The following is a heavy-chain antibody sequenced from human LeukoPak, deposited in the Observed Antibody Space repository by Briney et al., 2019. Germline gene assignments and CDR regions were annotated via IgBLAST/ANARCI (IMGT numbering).Heavy chain of an antibody. CDR2: INPNSGGT. CDR1: GYTFTGYY. V-gene: IGHV1-2*02. D-gene: IGHD1-26*01. CDR3: ARSHSGSCYFDY. Sequence: ASVKVSCKASGYTFTGYYMHWVRRAPGQGLEWMGWINPNSGGTNYAQKFQGRVTMTRDTSISTAYMELSRLRSDDTAVHYCARSHSGSCYFDYWGQGTLVTVSS. J-gene: IGHJ4*02.